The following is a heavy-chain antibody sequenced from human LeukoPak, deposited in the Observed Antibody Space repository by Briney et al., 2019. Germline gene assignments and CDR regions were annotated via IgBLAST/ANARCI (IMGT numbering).Heavy chain of an antibody. Sequence: ASVKVSCKASGYTFTNYGISWVRQAPGQGLEWMGWISAYNGYTDYAQKFQFRVTMTTDTSTTTAYMELRSLRSDDTAVYYCARDKAVTTEVTQHFQHWGQGTLVTVSS. CDR3: ARDKAVTTEVTQHFQH. V-gene: IGHV1-18*01. CDR2: ISAYNGYT. CDR1: GYTFTNYG. D-gene: IGHD4-23*01. J-gene: IGHJ1*01.